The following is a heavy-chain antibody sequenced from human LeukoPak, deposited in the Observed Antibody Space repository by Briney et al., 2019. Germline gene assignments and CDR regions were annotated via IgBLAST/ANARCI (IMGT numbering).Heavy chain of an antibody. J-gene: IGHJ4*02. CDR2: INPNSGGI. D-gene: IGHD6-13*01. Sequence: PEASVKVSCKASGYTFTGYYIHWVRQAPGQGLEWLGYINPNSGGIHYAQNFQGRVTMTIDTSISTAYMELSRLRSDDTAVYYCARETVPAIAAPRGLNYWGQGTLVTVSS. CDR1: GYTFTGYY. CDR3: ARETVPAIAAPRGLNY. V-gene: IGHV1-2*02.